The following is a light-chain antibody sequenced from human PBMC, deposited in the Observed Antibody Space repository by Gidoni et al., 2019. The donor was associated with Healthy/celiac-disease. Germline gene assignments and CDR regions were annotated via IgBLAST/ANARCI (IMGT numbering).Light chain of an antibody. V-gene: IGKV3-11*01. J-gene: IGKJ2*01. CDR1: QSVSSY. CDR2: DAS. Sequence: QSVSSYLAWYQQKPGQAPRLLIYDASNRATGIPARFSSASGSGTDFTLTISSLEPEDFAVYYCQQRSNWPPSTFGQGTKLEIK. CDR3: QQRSNWPPST.